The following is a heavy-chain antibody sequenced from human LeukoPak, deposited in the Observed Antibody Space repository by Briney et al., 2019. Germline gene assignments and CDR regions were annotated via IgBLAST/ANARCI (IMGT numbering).Heavy chain of an antibody. V-gene: IGHV4-39*07. CDR3: ARGVQSKYYFDY. J-gene: IGHJ4*02. CDR2: IYYSGST. CDR1: GGSISSSSYY. Sequence: SETLSLTCTVSGGSISSSSYYWGWIRQPPGKGLEWIGSIYYSGSTYYNPSLKSRVTISVDTSKNQFSLKLSSVTAADTAVYYCARGVQSKYYFDYWGQGTLVTVSS.